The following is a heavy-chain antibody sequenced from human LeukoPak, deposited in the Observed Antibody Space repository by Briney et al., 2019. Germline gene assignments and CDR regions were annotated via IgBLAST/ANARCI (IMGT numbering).Heavy chain of an antibody. CDR1: GFTFSSYW. V-gene: IGHV3-7*01. Sequence: GGSLRLSCAASGFTFSSYWMSWVRQAPGKGLEWVANIKQDGSEKDYVDSVKGRFTISRDNAKKSLYLQMNSLRAEDTAVYYCARAGNWLVIYFDYWGQGTLVTVSS. CDR2: IKQDGSEK. CDR3: ARAGNWLVIYFDY. D-gene: IGHD6-19*01. J-gene: IGHJ4*02.